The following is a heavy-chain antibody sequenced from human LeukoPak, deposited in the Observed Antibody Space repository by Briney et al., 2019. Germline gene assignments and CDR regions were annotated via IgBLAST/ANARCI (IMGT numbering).Heavy chain of an antibody. CDR2: IYYSGST. CDR3: ARLDHSGWFDY. J-gene: IGHJ4*02. D-gene: IGHD6-19*01. V-gene: IGHV4-39*01. Sequence: SETLSLTCTVAGGSISSSSYYWGWIRQPPGKGLEWIGSIYYSGSTYYNPSLKSRVTISVDTSKNQFSLKPSSVTAADTAVYYCARLDHSGWFDYWGRGTLVTVSS. CDR1: GGSISSSSYY.